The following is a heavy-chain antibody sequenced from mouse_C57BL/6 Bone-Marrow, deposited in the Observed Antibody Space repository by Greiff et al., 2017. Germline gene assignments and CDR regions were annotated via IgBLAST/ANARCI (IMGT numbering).Heavy chain of an antibody. CDR3: ARDWMDY. J-gene: IGHJ4*01. D-gene: IGHD4-1*01. CDR2: IVPSDSYT. V-gene: IGHV1-59*01. CDR1: GYTFTSYW. Sequence: QVQLKQPGAELVRPGTSVKLSCKASGYTFTSYWMHWVKQRPGQGLEWIGVIVPSDSYTNYNQKFKGKATLTVDTSSSTAYMQLSSLTSEDSAVYYCARDWMDYWGQGTSVTVSS.